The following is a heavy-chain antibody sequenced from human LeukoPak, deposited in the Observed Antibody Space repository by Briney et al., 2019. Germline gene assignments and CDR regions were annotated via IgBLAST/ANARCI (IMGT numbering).Heavy chain of an antibody. J-gene: IGHJ6*03. CDR3: ARHRGYYYGSGSYHMAV. CDR2: INHSGST. V-gene: IGHV4-34*01. CDR1: GGSFSGYY. D-gene: IGHD3-10*01. Sequence: PSETLSLTCAVYGGSFSGYYWSWIRQPPGKGLEWIGEINHSGSTNYNPSLKSRVTISVDPSKNQFSMTLSSVTAAATAVYYCARHRGYYYGSGSYHMAVWGKGTTVTISS.